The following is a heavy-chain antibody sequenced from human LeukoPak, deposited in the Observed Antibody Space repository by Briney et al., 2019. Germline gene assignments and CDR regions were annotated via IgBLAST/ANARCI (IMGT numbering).Heavy chain of an antibody. CDR2: VNPNSGNT. D-gene: IGHD1-26*01. CDR3: AKDRKWEPRADY. V-gene: IGHV1-8*02. J-gene: IGHJ4*02. Sequence: ASVKVSCKASGYTFTSYAMHWVRQAPGQRLEWMGWVNPNSGNTGYVQKFQGRVSMTRNTSISTAYMELSSLRSDDTAVYYCAKDRKWEPRADYWGQGTLVTVSS. CDR1: GYTFTSYA.